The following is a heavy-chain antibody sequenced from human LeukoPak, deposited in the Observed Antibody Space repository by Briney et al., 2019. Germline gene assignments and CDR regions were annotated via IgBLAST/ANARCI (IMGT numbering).Heavy chain of an antibody. Sequence: PGGFLRLSCAASGFTFSSYGMHWVRQAPGKGLEWVAVIWYDGSNKYYADSVKGRFTISRDNSKNTLYLQMNSLRAEDTAVYYCARNYYGSGSSPLGGMDVWGKGTTVTVSS. V-gene: IGHV3-33*01. CDR3: ARNYYGSGSSPLGGMDV. CDR2: IWYDGSNK. D-gene: IGHD3-10*01. J-gene: IGHJ6*04. CDR1: GFTFSSYG.